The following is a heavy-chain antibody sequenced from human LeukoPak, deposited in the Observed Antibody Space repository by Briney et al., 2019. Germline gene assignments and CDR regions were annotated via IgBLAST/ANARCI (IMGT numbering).Heavy chain of an antibody. Sequence: GGSLRLSCAASGFTFSSFALSWVRQAPGKGLEWVSTISGSGGSTNYADSVKGRFTFTRDNSKNTLYLQMNSLRAEDTAVYYCAKDLPDYGDYIEGYWGQGTLVTVSS. CDR3: AKDLPDYGDYIEGY. CDR2: ISGSGGST. D-gene: IGHD4-17*01. CDR1: GFTFSSFA. J-gene: IGHJ4*02. V-gene: IGHV3-23*01.